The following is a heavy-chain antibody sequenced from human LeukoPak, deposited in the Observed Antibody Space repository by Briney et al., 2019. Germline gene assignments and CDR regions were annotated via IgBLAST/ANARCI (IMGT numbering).Heavy chain of an antibody. D-gene: IGHD5-18*01. CDR3: ARSDGDYVDY. Sequence: TTSETLSLTCTVSGGSISSYYWSWIRQPPGKGLEWIGYIYYSGSTNYNPSLKSRVTISVDTSKNQFSLKLSSVTAADTAVYYCARSDGDYVDYWGQGTLVTVSS. J-gene: IGHJ4*02. CDR1: GGSISSYY. CDR2: IYYSGST. V-gene: IGHV4-59*01.